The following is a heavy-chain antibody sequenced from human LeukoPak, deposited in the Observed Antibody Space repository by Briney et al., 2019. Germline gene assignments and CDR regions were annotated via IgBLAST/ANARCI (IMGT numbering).Heavy chain of an antibody. CDR3: ARDLVTVTKGFDI. CDR2: ISYIGST. V-gene: IGHV4-59*11. CDR1: DDSFSSHY. D-gene: IGHD4-17*01. Sequence: SETLSLSCAVSDDSFSSHYWTWIRQPPGKGLEWIGYISYIGSTNYNPSLKSRVTISIDTSKNQFSLKLSSVTAADTAVYYCARDLVTVTKGFDIWGQGTMVSVSS. J-gene: IGHJ3*02.